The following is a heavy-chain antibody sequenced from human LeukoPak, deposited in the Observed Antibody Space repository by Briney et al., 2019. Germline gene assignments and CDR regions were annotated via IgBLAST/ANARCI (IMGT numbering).Heavy chain of an antibody. CDR3: ARDQGGLHNWFDP. CDR1: GDSIRSYS. D-gene: IGHD2-15*01. V-gene: IGHV4-59*01. CDR2: IYYSGST. J-gene: IGHJ5*02. Sequence: SETLSLTCTVSGDSIRSYSWNWLRQPPGKGLEWIGYIYYSGSTNYNPSLKSRVTISVDTSKNQFSLKMTSVTAADTAVYYCARDQGGLHNWFDPWGQGTLVTVSS.